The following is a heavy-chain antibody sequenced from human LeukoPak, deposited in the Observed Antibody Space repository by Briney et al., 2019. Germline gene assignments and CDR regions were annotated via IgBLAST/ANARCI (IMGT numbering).Heavy chain of an antibody. Sequence: PGGSLRLSCAVSGFIFSSYAMSWVRQAPGKGLEWVSAIGGSGDRTYYADSVKGRFTISRDNSKNTLYLQMNSLRADDTAVYYCVKPLYGGNSAILDSWGQGTLVTVSS. D-gene: IGHD4-23*01. V-gene: IGHV3-23*01. CDR3: VKPLYGGNSAILDS. J-gene: IGHJ4*02. CDR2: IGGSGDRT. CDR1: GFIFSSYA.